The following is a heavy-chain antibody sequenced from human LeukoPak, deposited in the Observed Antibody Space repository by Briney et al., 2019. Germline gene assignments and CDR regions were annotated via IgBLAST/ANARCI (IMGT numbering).Heavy chain of an antibody. D-gene: IGHD1/OR15-1a*01. CDR2: ISGSDGST. CDR3: ARNNDMDV. Sequence: TGGSLRLSCAASRFTFSTYAMSWVRQPPGKGLEWVSAISGSDGSTYYADSVKGRFTISRDNSKNTLYLQMNSLRAEDTAVYYCARNNDMDVWGQGTTVIVSS. CDR1: RFTFSTYA. J-gene: IGHJ6*02. V-gene: IGHV3-23*01.